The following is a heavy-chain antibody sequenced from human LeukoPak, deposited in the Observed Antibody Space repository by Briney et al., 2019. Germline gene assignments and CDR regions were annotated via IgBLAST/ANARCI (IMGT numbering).Heavy chain of an antibody. Sequence: GGSLRLSCAASGFTSSSYAMSWVRQAPGKGLEWVSAISGSGGSTYYADSVKGRFTISRDNSKNTLYLQMNSLRAEDTAVYYCASDYYDSSGYYPYYFDYWGQGTLVTVSS. CDR2: ISGSGGST. CDR1: GFTSSSYA. J-gene: IGHJ4*02. D-gene: IGHD3-22*01. V-gene: IGHV3-23*01. CDR3: ASDYYDSSGYYPYYFDY.